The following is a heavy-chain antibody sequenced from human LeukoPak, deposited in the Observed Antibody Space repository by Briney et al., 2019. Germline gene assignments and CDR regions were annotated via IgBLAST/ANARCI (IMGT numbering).Heavy chain of an antibody. D-gene: IGHD3-10*01. CDR3: ARRLSGSYLDY. Sequence: PGGSLRLSCAASGFAFSTYGMNWVRQAPGKGLEWVSYITSRSTIYYADSVRGRFTISRDNVKNSLYLEMSSLRDDDTAVYYCARRLSGSYLDYWGQGTLVTVSS. V-gene: IGHV3-48*02. CDR1: GFAFSTYG. CDR2: ITSRSTI. J-gene: IGHJ4*02.